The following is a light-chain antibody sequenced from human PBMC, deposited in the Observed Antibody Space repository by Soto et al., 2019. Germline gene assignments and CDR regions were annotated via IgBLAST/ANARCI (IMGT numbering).Light chain of an antibody. CDR1: QDISNY. CDR2: DES. CDR3: PQYDNLPT. V-gene: IGKV1-33*01. J-gene: IGKJ2*01. Sequence: DIQMTQSPSSLSASVGDRVTITCQASQDISNYLNWYQQKPGKAPKLLIYDESNLETGVPSRFSGSGSGTDFPFTISRLQPEDIATYYCPQYDNLPTFGQGTKLEIK.